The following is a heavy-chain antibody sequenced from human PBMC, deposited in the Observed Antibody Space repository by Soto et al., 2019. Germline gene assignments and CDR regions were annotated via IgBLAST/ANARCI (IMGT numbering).Heavy chain of an antibody. J-gene: IGHJ4*02. Sequence: GGSLRLSCAASGFTFDDYAMHWVRQAPGKGLEWVSGISWNSGNIGYADSVKGRFTISRDNAKNSLYLQMNSLRAEDTALYYCAKDRLEWLRYYFDYWGQGTLVTVSS. CDR1: GFTFDDYA. CDR2: ISWNSGNI. V-gene: IGHV3-9*01. D-gene: IGHD3-3*01. CDR3: AKDRLEWLRYYFDY.